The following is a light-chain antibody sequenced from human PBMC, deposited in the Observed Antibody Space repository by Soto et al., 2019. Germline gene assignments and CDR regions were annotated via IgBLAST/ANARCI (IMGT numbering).Light chain of an antibody. Sequence: DIQMTQSPSSLSASVGDRVTITCQASQDISNYLNWYQQKPGKAPKLLIYDASNLETGVPSRFSVSGSGTDFTFTISSLQPVDIATYYCQKYDNLPPFTFGPGTKVDIK. V-gene: IGKV1-33*01. CDR1: QDISNY. CDR2: DAS. CDR3: QKYDNLPPFT. J-gene: IGKJ3*01.